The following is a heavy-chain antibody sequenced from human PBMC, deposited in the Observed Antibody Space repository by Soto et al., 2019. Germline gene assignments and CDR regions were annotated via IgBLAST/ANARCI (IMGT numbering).Heavy chain of an antibody. J-gene: IGHJ6*02. CDR2: ISSSSSYI. Sequence: EVQLVESGGGLVKPGGSLRLSCAASGFTFSSYSMNWVRQAPGKGLEWVSSISSSSSYIYYADSVKGRFTISRDNANNSLYLQMNSLRAEDTAVYYCARDRGYSSSFSSVYYYYYGMDVWGQGTTVTVSS. V-gene: IGHV3-21*01. D-gene: IGHD6-6*01. CDR3: ARDRGYSSSFSSVYYYYYGMDV. CDR1: GFTFSSYS.